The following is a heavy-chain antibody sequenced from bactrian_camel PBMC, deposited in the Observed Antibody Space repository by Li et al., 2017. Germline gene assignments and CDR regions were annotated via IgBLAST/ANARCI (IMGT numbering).Heavy chain of an antibody. CDR2: IYSDGSDT. D-gene: IGHD2*01. CDR3: AQVGGRSLVFGY. CDR1: GFIFSNYY. V-gene: IGHV3S6*01. Sequence: VQLVESGGELVQPGRSLRLSCAASGFIFSNYYLTWVRQAPGKGLEWVSSIYSDGSDTYYADSVKGRFTISRDNAKNMVYLQMNSLKTEDTAMYYCAQVGGRSLVFGYGGQGTQVTVS. J-gene: IGHJ6*01.